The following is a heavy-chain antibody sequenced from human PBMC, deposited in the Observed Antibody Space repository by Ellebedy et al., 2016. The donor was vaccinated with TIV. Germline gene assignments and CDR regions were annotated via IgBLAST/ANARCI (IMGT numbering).Heavy chain of an antibody. V-gene: IGHV5-51*01. J-gene: IGHJ5*02. CDR1: GYSFTSYW. Sequence: GESLKISXKGSGYSFTSYWIGWVRQMPGKGLEWMGIIYPGDSDTRYSPSFQGQVTISADKSISTAYLQWSSLKASDTAMYYCARLVKLRLHLGQKFRNWFDPWGQGTLVTVSS. CDR2: IYPGDSDT. CDR3: ARLVKLRLHLGQKFRNWFDP. D-gene: IGHD3-16*01.